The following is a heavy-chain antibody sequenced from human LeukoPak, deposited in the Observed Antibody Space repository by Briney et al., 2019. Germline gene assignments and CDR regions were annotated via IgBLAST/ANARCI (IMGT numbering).Heavy chain of an antibody. CDR2: IIPIFGTA. D-gene: IGHD2-15*01. CDR3: ASQLNSVVAAFEYFQH. CDR1: GGTFSSYA. J-gene: IGHJ1*01. V-gene: IGHV1-69*01. Sequence: LVKVSCKASGGTFSSYAISWVRQAPGQGLEWMGGIIPIFGTANYAQKFQGRVTITADESTSTAYMELSSLRSEDTAVYYCASQLNSVVAAFEYFQHWGQGTLVTVSS.